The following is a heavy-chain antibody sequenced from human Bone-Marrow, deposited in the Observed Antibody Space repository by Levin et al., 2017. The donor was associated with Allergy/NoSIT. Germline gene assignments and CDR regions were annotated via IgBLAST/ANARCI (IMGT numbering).Heavy chain of an antibody. J-gene: IGHJ6*02. V-gene: IGHV4-4*07. Sequence: SETLSLTCTVSGGSISSYYWSWIRQPAGKGLEWIGRIYTSGSTNYNPSLKSRVTMSVDTSKNQFSLKLSSVTAADTAVYYCARSHDGSGYYRPPYYYYGMDVWGQGTTVTVSS. CDR3: ARSHDGSGYYRPPYYYYGMDV. CDR1: GGSISSYY. CDR2: IYTSGST. D-gene: IGHD3-9*01.